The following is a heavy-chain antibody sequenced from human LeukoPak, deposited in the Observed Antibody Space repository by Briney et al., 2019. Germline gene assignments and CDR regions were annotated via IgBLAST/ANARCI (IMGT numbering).Heavy chain of an antibody. CDR2: INTDGTVT. J-gene: IGHJ4*02. Sequence: GGCLTLSCAASGFTFSKYWMLWVRHAPGKGLESVSRINTDGTVTTYADSVKGRFTVSRDNADNTMFLQMNSVRDEDTAVYYCATKQWLAPPPDSWGQGTPVTVSS. D-gene: IGHD6-19*01. CDR3: ATKQWLAPPPDS. CDR1: GFTFSKYW. V-gene: IGHV3-74*01.